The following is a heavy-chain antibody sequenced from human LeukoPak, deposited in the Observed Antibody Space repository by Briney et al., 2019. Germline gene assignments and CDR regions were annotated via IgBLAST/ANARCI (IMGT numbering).Heavy chain of an antibody. D-gene: IGHD6-13*01. CDR3: TRAGYSSSPTGDY. Sequence: ASVKVSCKASGYTFTGYYMHWVRQAPGQGLEWMGWINPNSGGTNYAQKFQGRVTMTRDTSISTAYMELSRLRSDDTAVYYCTRAGYSSSPTGDYWGQGTLVTVSS. CDR2: INPNSGGT. J-gene: IGHJ4*02. V-gene: IGHV1-2*02. CDR1: GYTFTGYY.